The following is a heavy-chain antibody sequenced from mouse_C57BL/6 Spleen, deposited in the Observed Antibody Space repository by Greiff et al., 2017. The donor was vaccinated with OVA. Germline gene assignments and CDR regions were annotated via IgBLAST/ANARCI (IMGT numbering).Heavy chain of an antibody. CDR1: GFTFSDYG. CDR2: ISSGSSTI. J-gene: IGHJ1*03. D-gene: IGHD2-4*01. Sequence: EVKLEESGGGLVKPGGSLKLSCAASGFTFSDYGMHWVRQAPETGLEWVAYISSGSSTIYYADTVKGRFTISRDNAKNTLFLHMTSLRSEDTAMYYCARNYYDYDWYFDVWGTGTTVTVSS. V-gene: IGHV5-17*01. CDR3: ARNYYDYDWYFDV.